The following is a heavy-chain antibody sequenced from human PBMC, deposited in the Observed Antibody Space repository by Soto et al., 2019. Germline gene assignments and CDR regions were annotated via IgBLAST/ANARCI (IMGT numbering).Heavy chain of an antibody. CDR3: ASLSVAAGNWFDP. Sequence: GGSLRLSCAASGFTFSSYSMNWVRQAPGKGLEWVSSISSSSSYIYYADSVKGRFTISRDNAKNSLYLQMNSLRAEDTAXYYCASLSVAAGNWFDPWGQGTLVTVSS. V-gene: IGHV3-21*01. D-gene: IGHD6-19*01. CDR1: GFTFSSYS. J-gene: IGHJ5*02. CDR2: ISSSSSYI.